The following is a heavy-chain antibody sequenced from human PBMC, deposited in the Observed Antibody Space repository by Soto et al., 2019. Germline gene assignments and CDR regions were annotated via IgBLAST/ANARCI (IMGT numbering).Heavy chain of an antibody. V-gene: IGHV1-69*13. J-gene: IGHJ4*02. D-gene: IGHD6-19*01. CDR2: IIPIFGTA. CDR1: GGTFSSYA. Sequence: ASVKVSCKASGGTFSSYAISWVLQAPGQGLEWMGGIIPIFGTANYAQKFQGRVTITADESTSTAYMELSSLRSEDTAVYYCARGYSSGWYRRFDYWGQGTLVTVSS. CDR3: ARGYSSGWYRRFDY.